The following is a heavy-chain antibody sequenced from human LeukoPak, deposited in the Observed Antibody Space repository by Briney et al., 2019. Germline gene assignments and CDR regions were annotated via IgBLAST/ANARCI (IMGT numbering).Heavy chain of an antibody. J-gene: IGHJ5*02. V-gene: IGHV3-48*03. CDR3: ARDNRYSIFNWFDP. CDR1: GFTFSSYE. D-gene: IGHD6-13*01. Sequence: GGSLRLSCAASGFTFSSYEMNWVRQAPGKGLEWVSYISTSGSTIYYADSVKGRFTISRDNAKNSLYLQMNSLRAEDTAVYYCARDNRYSIFNWFDPWGQGTLVTVSS. CDR2: ISTSGSTI.